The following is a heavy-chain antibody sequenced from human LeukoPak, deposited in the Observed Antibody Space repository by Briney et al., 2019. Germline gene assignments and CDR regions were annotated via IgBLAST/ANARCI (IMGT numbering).Heavy chain of an antibody. CDR1: GGSISSYY. V-gene: IGHV4-59*01. J-gene: IGHJ5*02. D-gene: IGHD3-3*01. CDR3: ARGPPPTYYDFWSGYFWFDP. CDR2: IYYSGST. Sequence: PETLSLTCTVSGGSISSYYWSWIRQPPGKGLEWIGYIYYSGSTNYNPSLKSRVTISVDTSKNQFSLKLSSVTAADTAVYYCARGPPPTYYDFWSGYFWFDPWGQGTLVTVSS.